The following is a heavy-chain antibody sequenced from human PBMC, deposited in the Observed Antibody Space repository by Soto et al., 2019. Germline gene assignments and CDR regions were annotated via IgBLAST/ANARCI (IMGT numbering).Heavy chain of an antibody. CDR3: ARVVPAAMYYYYGMDV. Sequence: QVQLVESGGGVVQPGRSLRLSCAASGFTFSTYAMHWVRQAPGKGLEWVAVLSYDGSNKYYADSVKGRFTISRDNSKNKLYLQQHSLRAEDTAVYYCARVVPAAMYYYYGMDVWGQGTTVTVSS. V-gene: IGHV3-30*03. CDR1: GFTFSTYA. J-gene: IGHJ6*02. CDR2: LSYDGSNK. D-gene: IGHD2-2*01.